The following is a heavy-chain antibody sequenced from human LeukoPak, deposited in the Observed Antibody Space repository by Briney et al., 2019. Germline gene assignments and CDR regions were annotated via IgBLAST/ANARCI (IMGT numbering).Heavy chain of an antibody. CDR2: IYHSESP. CDR1: GFTFSTYDM. D-gene: IGHD1-14*01. J-gene: IGHJ6*02. Sequence: GSLRLSCAASGFTFSTYDMSWVRQPPGKGLEWIGEIYHSESPNYNPSLKSRVTISVDKSKNQFSLNLSSVTAADTAVYYCARAKVGIGGMDVWGQGTTVTVSS. V-gene: IGHV4-4*02. CDR3: ARAKVGIGGMDV.